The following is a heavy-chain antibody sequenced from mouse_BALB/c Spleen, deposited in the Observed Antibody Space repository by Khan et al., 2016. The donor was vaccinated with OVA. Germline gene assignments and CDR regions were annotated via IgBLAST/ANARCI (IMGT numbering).Heavy chain of an antibody. CDR2: IDPANGNT. Sequence: VQLQQSGAELLKPGASVKLSCTVSGFNIKNTYMHWVKQRPEQGLEWIGRIDPANGNTKYDPKFQGKATLTSDTSSNTSYLQLSSLTSEDTAVYYCTYSLLLSAMDFWGQGTSVPVSS. V-gene: IGHV14-3*02. CDR1: GFNIKNTY. D-gene: IGHD1-2*01. CDR3: TYSLLLSAMDF. J-gene: IGHJ4*01.